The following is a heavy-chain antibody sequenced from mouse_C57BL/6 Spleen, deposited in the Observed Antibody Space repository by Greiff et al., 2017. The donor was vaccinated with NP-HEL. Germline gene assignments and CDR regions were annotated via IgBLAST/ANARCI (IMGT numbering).Heavy chain of an antibody. J-gene: IGHJ3*01. Sequence: VQLQQPGAELVKPGASVKLSCKASGYTFTSYWMHWVKQRPGQGLEWIGMIHPNSGITTYNEKFKSKATMTVTKSSTKATMHPSSRTSGAPAVYYCAANWAGFADWGQGTLVTVAA. V-gene: IGHV1-64*01. D-gene: IGHD4-1*01. CDR1: GYTFTSYW. CDR2: IHPNSGIT. CDR3: AANWAGFAD.